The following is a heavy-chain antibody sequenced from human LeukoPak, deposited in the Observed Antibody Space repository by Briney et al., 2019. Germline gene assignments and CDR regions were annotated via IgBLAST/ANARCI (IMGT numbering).Heavy chain of an antibody. CDR2: INHSGST. J-gene: IGHJ4*02. CDR3: ARDLDLLGVLNY. V-gene: IGHV4-34*01. CDR1: GGSFSAYY. Sequence: PSETLSLTCAVYGGSFSAYYWSWIRQPPGKGLEWFGEINHSGSTNYSPSLKSRVTISVDTSKNQFSLKLSSVTAADTAVYYCARDLDLLGVLNYWGQGTLVTVSS. D-gene: IGHD2-8*02.